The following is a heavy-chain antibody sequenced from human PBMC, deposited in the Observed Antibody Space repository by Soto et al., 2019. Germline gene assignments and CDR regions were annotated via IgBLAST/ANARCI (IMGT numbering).Heavy chain of an antibody. CDR3: ARDAAVAGNSYGMDV. D-gene: IGHD6-19*01. Sequence: ASVKVSCKASGHTFTSYGISWVRQAPGQGLEWMGWISAYNGNTNYAQSLQGRVTMTTDTSTSTAYMELRSLRSDDTAAYYCARDAAVAGNSYGMDVWGQGTTVTVSS. CDR2: ISAYNGNT. V-gene: IGHV1-18*04. J-gene: IGHJ6*02. CDR1: GHTFTSYG.